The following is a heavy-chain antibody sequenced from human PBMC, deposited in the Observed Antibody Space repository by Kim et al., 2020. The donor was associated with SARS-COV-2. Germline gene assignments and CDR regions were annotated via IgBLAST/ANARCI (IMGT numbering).Heavy chain of an antibody. Sequence: GGSLRLSCAASGLIFSNSGMHWVRQPPGKGLEWVALISYDSKTYYADSAKGRFTISRDNSRKTVYLQMNSLRPEDTALYYCAEDGKPMIVITDYYYGMRVWGRGTTVTVSS. D-gene: IGHD3-22*01. CDR2: ISYDSKT. CDR3: AEDGKPMIVITDYYYGMRV. J-gene: IGHJ6*02. V-gene: IGHV3-30*18. CDR1: GLIFSNSG.